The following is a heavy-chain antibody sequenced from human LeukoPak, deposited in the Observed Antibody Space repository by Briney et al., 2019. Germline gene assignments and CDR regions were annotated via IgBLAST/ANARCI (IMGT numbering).Heavy chain of an antibody. J-gene: IGHJ4*02. CDR3: ARSLIAVAGVDY. Sequence: SETLSLTCAVYGGSFSGYYWSWIRQPPGKGLEWIGEINHSGSTNYNPSLKSRVTISVDTSKNQFSLKLSSVTAADTAVYYCARSLIAVAGVDYWGQGTPVTVSS. V-gene: IGHV4-34*01. CDR1: GGSFSGYY. D-gene: IGHD6-19*01. CDR2: INHSGST.